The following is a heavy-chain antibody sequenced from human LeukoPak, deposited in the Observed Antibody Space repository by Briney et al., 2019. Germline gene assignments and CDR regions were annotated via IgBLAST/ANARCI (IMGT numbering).Heavy chain of an antibody. V-gene: IGHV3-73*01. CDR2: IRSKANSYAT. J-gene: IGHJ4*02. CDR1: GFTFSGSA. Sequence: GGSLRLSCAASGFTFSGSAMHWVRQASGKGLEWVGRIRSKANSYATAYAASVKGRFTISRDDSKNTAYLQMNSLKTEDTAVYYCTSLIGIVGATDYWGQGTLVTVSS. CDR3: TSLIGIVGATDY. D-gene: IGHD1-26*01.